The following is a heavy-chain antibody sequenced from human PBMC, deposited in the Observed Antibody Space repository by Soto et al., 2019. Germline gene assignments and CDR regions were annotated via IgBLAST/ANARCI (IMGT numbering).Heavy chain of an antibody. D-gene: IGHD6-13*01. Sequence: QVQLVQSGAEVKKPGSSVKVSCKASGGTFSSYAISWVRQAPGQGLEWMGGIIPIFGTANYAQKFQGRVTIPADESTSTGYMERSSLRSEDTAVYYCARAPIAAAGPFDYWGQGTLVTVSS. CDR2: IIPIFGTA. J-gene: IGHJ4*02. V-gene: IGHV1-69*12. CDR1: GGTFSSYA. CDR3: ARAPIAAAGPFDY.